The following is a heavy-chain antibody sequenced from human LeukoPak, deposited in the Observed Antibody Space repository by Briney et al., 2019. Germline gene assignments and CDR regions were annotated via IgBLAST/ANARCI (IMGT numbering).Heavy chain of an antibody. D-gene: IGHD3-10*01. Sequence: GASVKVSCKASGYTFTSYYMHWVRQAPGQGLEWMGWINPNSGGTNYAQKFQGRVTMTRDTSISTAYMELSRLRSDDTAVYYCARDMNVGAPLKFDYWGQGTLVTVSS. CDR1: GYTFTSYY. CDR2: INPNSGGT. V-gene: IGHV1-2*02. CDR3: ARDMNVGAPLKFDY. J-gene: IGHJ4*02.